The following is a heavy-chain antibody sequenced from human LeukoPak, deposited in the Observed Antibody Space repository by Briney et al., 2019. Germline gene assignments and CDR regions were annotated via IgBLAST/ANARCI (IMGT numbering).Heavy chain of an antibody. CDR2: ISYDGSNK. D-gene: IGHD2-21*02. J-gene: IGHJ4*02. V-gene: IGHV3-30*04. Sequence: PGGSLRLSCAASGFTFSSYAIHWVRQALGKGLEWVAVISYDGSNKYYADSVKGRFTISRDNSKNSIYLQMNSLRVEDTAVYYCAKDIVGGGDDYWGQGTLVTVSS. CDR3: AKDIVGGGDDY. CDR1: GFTFSSYA.